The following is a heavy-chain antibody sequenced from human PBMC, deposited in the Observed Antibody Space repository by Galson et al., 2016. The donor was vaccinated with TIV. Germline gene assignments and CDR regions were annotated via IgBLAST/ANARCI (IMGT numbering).Heavy chain of an antibody. J-gene: IGHJ4*02. CDR1: GFSLGTSGMR. Sequence: PALVKPTQTLTLTCSFPGFSLGTSGMRVSWIRQPPGKALEWLARIDWDDDKFYSTSLKTRLTISKDPSKAQVVLTMTNMDPKDTATYYCERMSALGGVIDYWGQGTLVTVSS. CDR3: ERMSALGGVIDY. CDR2: IDWDDDK. V-gene: IGHV2-70*04. D-gene: IGHD3-16*01.